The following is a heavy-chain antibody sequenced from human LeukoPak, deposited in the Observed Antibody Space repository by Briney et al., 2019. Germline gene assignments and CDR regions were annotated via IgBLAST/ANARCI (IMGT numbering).Heavy chain of an antibody. CDR1: GFTFSSYG. Sequence: GGSLRLSCAASGFTFSSYGMHWVRQAPGKGLEWVAVISYDGSNKYYADSVKGRFTISRDNSKNTLYLQMNSLRAEDTAVYYCAKDRGSWSPFDHWGQGTLVTVSS. CDR3: AKDRGSWSPFDH. V-gene: IGHV3-30*18. D-gene: IGHD6-13*01. J-gene: IGHJ4*02. CDR2: ISYDGSNK.